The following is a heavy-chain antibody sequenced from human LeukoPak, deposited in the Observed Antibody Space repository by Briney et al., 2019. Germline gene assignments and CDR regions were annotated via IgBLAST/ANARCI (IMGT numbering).Heavy chain of an antibody. Sequence: PGGSLRLSCAASGFTFNSFAMSWVRQAPGKGLEWVSNISGGGGSSTYYADSVKGRFTISRDNAKNSLYLQMNSLRAEDTALYYCAREKVTTDNYYYMDVWGKGTTVTVSS. J-gene: IGHJ6*03. CDR2: ISGGGGSST. V-gene: IGHV3-23*01. D-gene: IGHD4-11*01. CDR1: GFTFNSFA. CDR3: AREKVTTDNYYYMDV.